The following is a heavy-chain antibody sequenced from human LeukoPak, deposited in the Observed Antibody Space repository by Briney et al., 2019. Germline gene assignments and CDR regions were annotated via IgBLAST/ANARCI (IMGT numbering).Heavy chain of an antibody. Sequence: GGSLRLSCAASGFTFSSYSMNWVRQAPGKGLEWVSSISSSSSYIYYADSVKGRFTISRDNAKNSLYLQMNSLRAEDTAVYYGAIYERVPLTGYYYYFGMDVWGQGTTVTVS. CDR1: GFTFSSYS. CDR3: AIYERVPLTGYYYYFGMDV. CDR2: ISSSSSYI. V-gene: IGHV3-21*01. J-gene: IGHJ6*02. D-gene: IGHD3-9*01.